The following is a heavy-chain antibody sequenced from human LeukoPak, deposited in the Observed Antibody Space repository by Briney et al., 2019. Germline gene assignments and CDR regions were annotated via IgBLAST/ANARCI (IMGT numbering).Heavy chain of an antibody. CDR2: ISAYNGNT. J-gene: IGHJ3*02. CDR1: GYTFTSYG. Sequence: ASVKVSCKASGYTFTSYGISWVRQAPGQGLEWMGWISAYNGNTNHAQKLQGRVTMTTDTSTSTAYMELRSLRSDDTAVYYCARAGQYYDILRGAFDIWGQGTMVTVSS. V-gene: IGHV1-18*01. CDR3: ARAGQYYDILRGAFDI. D-gene: IGHD3-9*01.